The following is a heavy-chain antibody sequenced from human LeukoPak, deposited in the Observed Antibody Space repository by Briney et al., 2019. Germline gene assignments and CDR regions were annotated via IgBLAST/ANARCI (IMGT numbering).Heavy chain of an antibody. D-gene: IGHD6-19*01. V-gene: IGHV4-59*01. CDR1: GGSISTYY. CDR3: ARSSGWYRGFDY. CDR2: IYYSGST. J-gene: IGHJ4*02. Sequence: PSETPSLTCTVSGGSISTYYWSWIRQPPGKGLEWIGYIYYSGSTNYNPSLKSRVTISVDTSKNQFSLKLSSVTAADTAVYYCARSSGWYRGFDYWGQGTLVTVSS.